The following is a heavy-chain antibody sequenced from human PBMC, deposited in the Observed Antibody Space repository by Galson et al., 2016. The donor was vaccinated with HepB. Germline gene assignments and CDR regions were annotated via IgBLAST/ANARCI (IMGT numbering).Heavy chain of an antibody. Sequence: SLRLSCAASGFTFSNAWMSWVRQAPVKGLEWVGRIKSKTDGGTADYAAPVKGRFSISRDDSKNTLYLQMNSLKTEDTAVYYCRYGMDVWGQGTTVTVSS. CDR1: GFTFSNAW. CDR2: IKSKTDGGTA. V-gene: IGHV3-15*01. J-gene: IGHJ6*02. CDR3: RYGMDV.